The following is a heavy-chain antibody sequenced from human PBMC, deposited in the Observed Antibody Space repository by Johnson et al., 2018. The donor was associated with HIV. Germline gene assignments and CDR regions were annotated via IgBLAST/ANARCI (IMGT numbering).Heavy chain of an antibody. V-gene: IGHV3-11*01. CDR1: GFTFSDYY. CDR2: ISSSGSLT. Sequence: QVQLVESGGDLVQPGGSLRLSCAASGFTFSDYYMSWIRQAPGKGLEWLSYISSSGSLTYYADSVEGRFTISRDSAKNSLYLQMNSLRAEDTAVYYCAREGGSYPGETVDDAFDIWGQGTMVTVSS. CDR3: AREGGSYPGETVDDAFDI. D-gene: IGHD3-16*02. J-gene: IGHJ3*02.